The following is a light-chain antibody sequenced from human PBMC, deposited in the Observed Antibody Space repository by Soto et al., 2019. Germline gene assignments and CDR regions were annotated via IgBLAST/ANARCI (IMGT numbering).Light chain of an antibody. CDR3: HHCNGDSGD. V-gene: IGKV1-5*03. Sequence: DIQMTQSPSTLSGSVGDRVTITCRASQTISSWLAWSQQKPGKAPKLLIYKASTLKSGGPSRFSGSESGTEFVLTISSLQPDDFATYFFHHCNGDSGDFGQVTK. CDR1: QTISSW. CDR2: KAS. J-gene: IGKJ1*01.